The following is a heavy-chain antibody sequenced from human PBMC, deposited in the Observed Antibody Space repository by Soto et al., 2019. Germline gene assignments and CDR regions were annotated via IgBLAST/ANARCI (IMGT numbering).Heavy chain of an antibody. D-gene: IGHD4-17*01. CDR1: GGSISSSSYY. CDR2: IYYSGST. Sequence: PSETLSLTYTVSGGSISSSSYYWGWIRQPPGKGLEWIGSIYYSGSTYYNPSLKSRVTISVDTSKNQFSLKLSSVTAADTAVYYCARHQIKDYGDYGAFDIWGQGTMVTVSS. J-gene: IGHJ3*02. CDR3: ARHQIKDYGDYGAFDI. V-gene: IGHV4-39*01.